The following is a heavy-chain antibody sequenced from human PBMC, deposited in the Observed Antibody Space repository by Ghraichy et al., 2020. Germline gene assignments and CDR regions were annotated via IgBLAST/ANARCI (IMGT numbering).Heavy chain of an antibody. J-gene: IGHJ6*02. V-gene: IGHV3-21*06. CDR1: GFTFSTYS. CDR2: IGGSSTHI. Sequence: GGSLRLSCAVSGFTFSTYSMNWVCQAPGKGLEWVSSIGGSSTHIYYADSVKGRFIISRDNAKNSLYLQMDSLRAEDTAVYYCARGGSDIDVVPAAIISMDGWGQGTTVTVSS. CDR3: ARGGSDIDVVPAAIISMDG. D-gene: IGHD2-2*02.